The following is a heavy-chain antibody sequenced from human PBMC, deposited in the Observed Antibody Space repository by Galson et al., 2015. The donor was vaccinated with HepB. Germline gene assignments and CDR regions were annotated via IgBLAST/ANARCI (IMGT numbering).Heavy chain of an antibody. CDR2: IWYDGSNK. J-gene: IGHJ4*02. D-gene: IGHD6-19*01. CDR1: GFTFSSYG. Sequence: TLRLSCAASGFTFSSYGMHWVRQAPGKGLEWVAVIWYDGSNKYYADSVKGRFTISRDNSKNTLYLQMNSLRAEDTAVYYCAREGSGWYRTKFDYWGQGTLVTVSS. V-gene: IGHV3-33*08. CDR3: AREGSGWYRTKFDY.